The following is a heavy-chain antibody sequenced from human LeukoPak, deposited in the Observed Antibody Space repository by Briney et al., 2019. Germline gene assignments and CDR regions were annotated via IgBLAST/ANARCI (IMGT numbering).Heavy chain of an antibody. CDR3: ARKAAYYDSSGYYWFDP. CDR2: IIPIFGTA. Sequence: GASVKVSCKASGGTFSSYAISWVRQAPGQGLEWMGGIIPIFGTANYAQKFQGRVTITADESTSTAYMELSSLRSEDTAVYYCARKAAYYDSSGYYWFDPWGQGTLVTVSS. D-gene: IGHD3-22*01. V-gene: IGHV1-69*13. J-gene: IGHJ5*02. CDR1: GGTFSSYA.